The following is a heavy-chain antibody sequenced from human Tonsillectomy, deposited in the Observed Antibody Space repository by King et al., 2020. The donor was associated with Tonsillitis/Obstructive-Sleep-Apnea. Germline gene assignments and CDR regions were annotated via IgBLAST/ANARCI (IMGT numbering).Heavy chain of an antibody. V-gene: IGHV1-18*01. CDR1: GHTFTSYD. D-gene: IGHD3-22*01. CDR2: SRPNNGDT. Sequence: VQLVQSGAEVKKPGASVKVSCKASGHTFTSYDITWVRQAPGQGLEWMGWSRPNNGDTNYAQKLQGRVTLTSDTSTSTAYMELRSLRSDDTAVYYCARDYYDSSGYYHGYLQHWGQGTLVTVSS. J-gene: IGHJ1*01. CDR3: ARDYYDSSGYYHGYLQH.